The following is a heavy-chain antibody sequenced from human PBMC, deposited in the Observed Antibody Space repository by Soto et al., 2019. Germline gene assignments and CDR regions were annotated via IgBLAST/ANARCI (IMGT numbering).Heavy chain of an antibody. CDR2: IIPIFGTA. CDR3: AHPTKDSAVAFDI. V-gene: IGHV1-69*13. Sequence: ASVKVSCKASGGTFSSYAISWVRQAPGQGLEWMGGIIPIFGTANYAQKFQGRVTITADESTSTAYMELSSLRSEDTAVYYCAHPTKDSAVAFDIWGQGTMVTVSS. CDR1: GGTFSSYA. J-gene: IGHJ3*02. D-gene: IGHD2-15*01.